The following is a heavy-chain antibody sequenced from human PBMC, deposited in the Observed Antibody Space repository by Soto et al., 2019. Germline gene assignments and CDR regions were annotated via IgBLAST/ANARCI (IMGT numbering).Heavy chain of an antibody. V-gene: IGHV3-33*01. Sequence: GGSLRLSCAASGFTFSSYGMHWVRQAPGKGLEWVAVIWYDGSNKYYADSVKGRFTISRDNSKNTLYLQMNSLRAEDTAVYYCARDYFLEGMATMLFDYWGQGTLVTVSS. CDR3: ARDYFLEGMATMLFDY. CDR2: IWYDGSNK. D-gene: IGHD5-12*01. CDR1: GFTFSSYG. J-gene: IGHJ4*02.